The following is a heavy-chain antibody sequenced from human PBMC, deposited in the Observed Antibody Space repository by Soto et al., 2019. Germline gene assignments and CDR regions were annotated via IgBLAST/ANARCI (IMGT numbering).Heavy chain of an antibody. V-gene: IGHV3-11*01. CDR1: GFTFSYYY. CDR3: ASDSYGVDLGH. Sequence: GGSLRLSCAASGFTFSYYYMSWIRQAPGKGLEWVSYISRSGSVIYYADSVKGRFTISRDDARNSLYLQMNSLRAEDTAVYYCASDSYGVDLGHWGQGTLVTVSS. J-gene: IGHJ4*02. CDR2: ISRSGSVI. D-gene: IGHD4-17*01.